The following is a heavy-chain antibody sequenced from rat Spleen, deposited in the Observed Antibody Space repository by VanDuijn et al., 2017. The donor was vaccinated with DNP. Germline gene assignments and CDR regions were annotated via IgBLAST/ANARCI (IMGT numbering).Heavy chain of an antibody. CDR2: IIYDGSRA. J-gene: IGHJ2*01. CDR3: TTQGTGTTGHYFGY. D-gene: IGHD1-5*01. Sequence: EVQLVESGGDLVQPGRSLTLSCAASGFTFSDFNMAWVRQAPKKGLEWVANIIYDGSRAYYRDSVKGRFTISRDNAKSTLYLQMDSLRSEDAATYYCTTQGTGTTGHYFGYWGQGVMVTVSS. V-gene: IGHV5S10*01. CDR1: GFTFSDFN.